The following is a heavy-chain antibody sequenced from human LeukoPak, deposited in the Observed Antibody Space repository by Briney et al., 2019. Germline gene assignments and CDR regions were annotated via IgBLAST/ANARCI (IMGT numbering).Heavy chain of an antibody. V-gene: IGHV4-31*03. D-gene: IGHD4-17*01. CDR2: IYHSGNT. CDR3: ARVGFDGNYAFDY. Sequence: SETLSRTCTVSGGSISSGGYYWSWIRQHPGKGLEWIGYIYHSGNTYYNPSLKSRISISVDTSKNQFSLKLSSVTAADTAVYYCARVGFDGNYAFDYWGQGTLVTVSS. J-gene: IGHJ4*02. CDR1: GGSISSGGYY.